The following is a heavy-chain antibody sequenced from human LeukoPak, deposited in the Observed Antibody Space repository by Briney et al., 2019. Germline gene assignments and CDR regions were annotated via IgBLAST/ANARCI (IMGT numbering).Heavy chain of an antibody. V-gene: IGHV3-23*01. CDR2: ISDSDETT. Sequence: PGGSLRLSCVASGFNISNTAMNWVRQAPGKGLEGVSAISDSDETTFYADSVKGRFTISRDNSKTSLSLKMISLRAEDTAVYYCGRDFIIVATTDAFDIWGKGTMVTVSS. D-gene: IGHD5-12*01. CDR3: GRDFIIVATTDAFDI. CDR1: GFNISNTA. J-gene: IGHJ3*02.